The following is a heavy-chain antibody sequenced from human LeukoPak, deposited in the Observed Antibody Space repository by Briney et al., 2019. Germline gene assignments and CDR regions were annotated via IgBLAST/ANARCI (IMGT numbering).Heavy chain of an antibody. Sequence: GGSLILSCAASGFTFTSYAMSWVRQAPGKGLEWVSAISGSGDSTYYADSVKGRFTISRDNSKNTLYLQMNSLRAEDTAVYYCAKRSLNAFDIWGQGTMVTVSS. V-gene: IGHV3-23*01. CDR2: ISGSGDST. CDR1: GFTFTSYA. J-gene: IGHJ3*02. CDR3: AKRSLNAFDI.